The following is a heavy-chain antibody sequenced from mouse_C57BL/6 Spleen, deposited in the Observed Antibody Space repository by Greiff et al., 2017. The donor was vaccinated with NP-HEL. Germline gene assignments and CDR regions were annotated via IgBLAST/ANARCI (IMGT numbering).Heavy chain of an antibody. D-gene: IGHD2-5*01. CDR2: IDPNSGGT. J-gene: IGHJ2*01. CDR3: SRYGAYYSNYFDY. CDR1: GYTFTSYW. V-gene: IGHV1-72*01. Sequence: QVQLKQPGAELVKPGASVKLSCKASGYTFTSYWMHWVKQRPGRGLEWIGRIDPNSGGTKYNEKFKSKATLTVDKPSSTAYMQLSSLTSEDSAVYYCSRYGAYYSNYFDYWGQGTTLTVSS.